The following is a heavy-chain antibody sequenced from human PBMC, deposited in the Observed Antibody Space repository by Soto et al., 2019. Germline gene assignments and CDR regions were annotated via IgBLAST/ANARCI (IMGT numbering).Heavy chain of an antibody. CDR1: GFSLSTSGVG. V-gene: IGHV2-5*01. CDR3: ARQCSSGWSVLFDP. D-gene: IGHD6-19*01. J-gene: IGHJ5*02. CDR2: IYWNDDK. Sequence: ASGPTLVNPTQTLTLTCTFSGFSLSTSGVGVGWIRQPPGKALEWLALIYWNDDKRYSPSLKSRLTITKDTSKNQVVLTMTNMDPVDTATYYCARQCSSGWSVLFDPWGQGTLVTVSS.